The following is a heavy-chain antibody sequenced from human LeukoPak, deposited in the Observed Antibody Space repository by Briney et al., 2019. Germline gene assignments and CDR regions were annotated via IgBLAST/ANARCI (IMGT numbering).Heavy chain of an antibody. CDR1: GFTFDDYA. J-gene: IGHJ3*02. V-gene: IGHV3-9*03. CDR3: AKDELVASDFTGAFDI. D-gene: IGHD2-8*02. Sequence: GRSLRLFCAASGFTFDDYAMHWVRPAPGKGLEWVSGISWNSVTIVYADSVKGRFTISRDNAKNSLYLQINSLRAEDMALYYCAKDELVASDFTGAFDIGGQGTMVTVSS. CDR2: ISWNSVTI.